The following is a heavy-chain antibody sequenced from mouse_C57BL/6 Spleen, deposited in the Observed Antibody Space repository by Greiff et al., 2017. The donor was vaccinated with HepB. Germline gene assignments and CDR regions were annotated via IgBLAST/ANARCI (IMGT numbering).Heavy chain of an antibody. Sequence: VQLQQSVAELVRPGASVKLSCTASGFNIKNTYMHWVKQRPEHGLEWIGRIDPANGNTKYAPKFQGKATITADTSSNTSYLELSSLTSAYTAIYYCARERGDGYYYAMDYWGQGTSVTVSS. CDR3: ARERGDGYYYAMDY. J-gene: IGHJ4*01. CDR2: IDPANGNT. V-gene: IGHV14-3*01. CDR1: GFNIKNTY. D-gene: IGHD2-3*01.